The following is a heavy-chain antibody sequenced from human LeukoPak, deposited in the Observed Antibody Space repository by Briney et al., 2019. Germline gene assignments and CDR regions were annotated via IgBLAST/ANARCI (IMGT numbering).Heavy chain of an antibody. D-gene: IGHD1/OR15-1a*01. Sequence: GGSLRLSCAASGFTFSSYAMHWVRQAPGKGLEWVAVISYDGSNKYYADSVKGKFTISRDNSKNTLYLQMNSLRAEDTAVYYCARVMNRGYYFDYWGQGTLVTVSS. J-gene: IGHJ4*02. CDR3: ARVMNRGYYFDY. CDR1: GFTFSSYA. CDR2: ISYDGSNK. V-gene: IGHV3-30*14.